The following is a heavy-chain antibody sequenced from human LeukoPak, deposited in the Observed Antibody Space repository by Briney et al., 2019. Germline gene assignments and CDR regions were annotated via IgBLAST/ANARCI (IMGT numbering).Heavy chain of an antibody. CDR1: GYSFTSYW. V-gene: IGHV5-51*01. D-gene: IGHD3-22*01. CDR3: ARKKGYYDSSGEFDY. Sequence: GESLKISCKGSGYSFTSYWIGWVRQMPGKGLEWMGIIYPGDSDTRYSPSFQGQVTISADKSISTAYLQWSSLKASDTAMYYCARKKGYYDSSGEFDYWGQGTLVTVSS. CDR2: IYPGDSDT. J-gene: IGHJ4*02.